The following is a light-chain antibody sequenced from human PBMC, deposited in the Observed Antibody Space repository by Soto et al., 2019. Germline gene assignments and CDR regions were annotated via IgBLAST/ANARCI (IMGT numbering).Light chain of an antibody. J-gene: IGKJ2*01. CDR2: DAS. CDR3: QQRSNWPPMYT. Sequence: EIVLTQSPATLSLSPGERATLSCRASQSVSSYFAWYQQKPGQAPRLLIYDASNRATGIPARFSGSGSGTDFTLTINSLAPQDFAVYYCQQRSNWPPMYTFGQGTKLEIK. V-gene: IGKV3-11*01. CDR1: QSVSSY.